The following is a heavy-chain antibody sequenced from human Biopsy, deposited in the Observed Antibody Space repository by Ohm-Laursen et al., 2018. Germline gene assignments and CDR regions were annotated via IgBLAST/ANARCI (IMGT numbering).Heavy chain of an antibody. J-gene: IGHJ4*02. CDR3: VRDSTLDY. V-gene: IGHV3-21*01. CDR2: ISASSSYI. D-gene: IGHD3-3*02. CDR1: GVTLSGYG. Sequence: SLRLSCAAFGVTLSGYGMNWVRQAPGKGLEWVSSISASSSYIYYADSVKGRFTISRDNARNSLFLEMSSLREEDTGLYHCVRDSTLDYWGQGTLVTVSS.